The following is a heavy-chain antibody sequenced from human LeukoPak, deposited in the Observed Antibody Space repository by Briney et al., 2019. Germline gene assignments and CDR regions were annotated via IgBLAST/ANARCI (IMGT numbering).Heavy chain of an antibody. D-gene: IGHD6-13*01. V-gene: IGHV3-48*03. Sequence: GGSLRLSCAASGFTFSTYEMSWVRQAPGKGLEWISYISSSGTTIYYAESVKGRFTISRDNAKNSLYLQMNSLRAEDTAVYYCAKQQVGSCFDYWGQGTLVTVSS. CDR1: GFTFSTYE. CDR2: ISSSGTTI. J-gene: IGHJ4*02. CDR3: AKQQVGSCFDY.